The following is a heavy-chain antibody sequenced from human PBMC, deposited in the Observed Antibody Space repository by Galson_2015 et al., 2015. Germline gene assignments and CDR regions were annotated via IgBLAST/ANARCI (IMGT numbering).Heavy chain of an antibody. CDR1: GDSVSSHSAA. J-gene: IGHJ6*02. V-gene: IGHV6-1*01. Sequence: CAISGDSVSSHSAAWNWIRQSPSRGLEWLGRTYYRSKWYNDYAVSVKSRITINPDTSKNQLSLQLNSVTPEDTAVYYCARARVDYYGSWSYYKGYYYYGMDVWGQGTPVTVSS. CDR2: TYYRSKWYN. CDR3: ARARVDYYGSWSYYKGYYYYGMDV. D-gene: IGHD3-10*01.